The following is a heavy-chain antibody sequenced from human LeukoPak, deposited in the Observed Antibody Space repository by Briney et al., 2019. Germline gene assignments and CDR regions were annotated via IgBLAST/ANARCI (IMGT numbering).Heavy chain of an antibody. V-gene: IGHV1-3*01. CDR1: GYTFTSYA. D-gene: IGHD3-10*01. Sequence: GASVKVSCKTSGYTFTSYAVGWVRQAPGQGLEWMGWINAGNGNTKYSQKFQGRVTITRDTSASTAYMELSSLRSEDTAVYYCARTITMVRGVIGYWGQGTLVTVSS. CDR3: ARTITMVRGVIGY. CDR2: INAGNGNT. J-gene: IGHJ4*02.